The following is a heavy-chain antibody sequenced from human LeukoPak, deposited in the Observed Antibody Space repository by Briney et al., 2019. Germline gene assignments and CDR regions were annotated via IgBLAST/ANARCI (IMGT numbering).Heavy chain of an antibody. Sequence: ASVTVSCKASGGTFSSYAISWVRQAPGQGLEWMGGIIPIFGTANYAQTFQGRVTITTDESTSTAYMELSSLRSEDTAVYYCARSLRAYYDYGWGSYRPVQYYYYYYMDVWGKGTTVTVSS. J-gene: IGHJ6*03. D-gene: IGHD3-16*02. CDR1: GGTFSSYA. CDR3: ARSLRAYYDYGWGSYRPVQYYYYYYMDV. CDR2: IIPIFGTA. V-gene: IGHV1-69*05.